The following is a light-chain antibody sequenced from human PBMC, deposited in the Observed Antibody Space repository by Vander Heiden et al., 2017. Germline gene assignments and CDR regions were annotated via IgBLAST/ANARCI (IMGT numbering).Light chain of an antibody. Sequence: SYVLTQPPSVSVAPGQTARITWGGNNIGSKSVHWYQQKPGQAPVLVVYDDSDRPSGIPERFSGSNSGNTATLTISRVEAGDEADYYCQVWDSSSVYVVFGGGTKLTVL. CDR3: QVWDSSSVYVV. CDR1: NIGSKS. J-gene: IGLJ2*01. CDR2: DDS. V-gene: IGLV3-21*02.